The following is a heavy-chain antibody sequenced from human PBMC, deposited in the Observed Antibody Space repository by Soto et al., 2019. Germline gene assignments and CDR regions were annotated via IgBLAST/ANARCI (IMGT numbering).Heavy chain of an antibody. CDR2: MSSAVNT. Sequence: GGSLRLSCAGSGFTFSNYAISWVRQAPGKGLEWVSAMSSAVNTYYGDSVKGRFTISRENSKNTLSLQMNSLRAEDTAVYYCAKQVRDGTSSPYYFDYWGQGTLVTVSS. CDR1: GFTFSNYA. V-gene: IGHV3-23*01. CDR3: AKQVRDGTSSPYYFDY. J-gene: IGHJ4*02. D-gene: IGHD6-6*01.